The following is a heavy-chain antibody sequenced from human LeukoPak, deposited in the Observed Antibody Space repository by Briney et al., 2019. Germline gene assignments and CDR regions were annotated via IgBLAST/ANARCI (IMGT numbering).Heavy chain of an antibody. J-gene: IGHJ6*03. CDR2: ISSGSSYI. CDR1: RFIFSSYS. V-gene: IGHV3-21*01. CDR3: ARRGHVWTGYYYMDV. D-gene: IGHD2-21*01. Sequence: GGSLRLSFAASRFIFSSYSMNWVRQAPGKGLEWVSSISSGSSYIYYADSVKGRFTISRDNAKNSLYLQMNSLRAEDTAVYYCARRGHVWTGYYYMDVWGKGTTVTVSS.